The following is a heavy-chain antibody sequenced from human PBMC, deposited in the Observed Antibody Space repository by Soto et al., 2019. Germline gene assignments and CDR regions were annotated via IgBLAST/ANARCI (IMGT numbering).Heavy chain of an antibody. CDR2: IRNKAHSYST. CDR1: GFTFSDHY. Sequence: EVQLVESGGGLVQPGGSLRLSCAASGFTFSDHYMEWVRQAPGKGLEWVGRIRNKAHSYSTEYGASVKGRFTISRDDSKNSLSLPMNSLKTEDTGVYYGASAWFVVVKYFDSRRQCTLVTLSS. CDR3: ASAWFVVVKYFDS. V-gene: IGHV3-72*01. J-gene: IGHJ4*01. D-gene: IGHD2-21*01.